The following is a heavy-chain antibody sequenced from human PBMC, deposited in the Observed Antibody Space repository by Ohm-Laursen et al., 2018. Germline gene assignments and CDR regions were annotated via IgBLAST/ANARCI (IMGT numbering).Heavy chain of an antibody. CDR3: ARAQNTMVRGVIPRPNWFDP. CDR2: IYHSGST. Sequence: PGTLSLTWTVSGYSISSGYYWGWIRQPPGKGLEWIGTIYHSGSTTYNPSLKSRVTISVDTSKNQFSLKLSSVTAADTAVYYCARAQNTMVRGVIPRPNWFDPWGQGTLVTVSS. CDR1: GYSISSGYY. D-gene: IGHD3-10*01. V-gene: IGHV4-38-2*02. J-gene: IGHJ5*02.